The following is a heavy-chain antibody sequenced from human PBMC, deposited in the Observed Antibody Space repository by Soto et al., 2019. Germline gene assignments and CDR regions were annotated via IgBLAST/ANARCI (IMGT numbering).Heavy chain of an antibody. J-gene: IGHJ6*02. V-gene: IGHV4-30-2*01. CDR1: GGSISSGGYS. CDR2: IYHSGST. CDR3: ARVASYYYYGMDV. Sequence: SETLSLTCAVSGGSISSGGYSWSWIRQPPGKGLEWVGYIYHSGSTYYNPSLKSRVTISVDRSKNQFSLKLSSVTAADTAVYYCARVASYYYYGMDVWGQGTTVTVSS.